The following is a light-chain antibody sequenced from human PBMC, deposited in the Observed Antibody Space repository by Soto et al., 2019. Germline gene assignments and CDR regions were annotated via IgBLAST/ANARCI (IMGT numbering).Light chain of an antibody. J-gene: IGLJ2*01. CDR3: AAWDDSLSGVV. V-gene: IGLV1-47*01. CDR1: SSNIGSNY. Sequence: QSVLTQPPSASGTPGQTVTFSCSGSSSNIGSNYVYWYQQLPGTAPKLLIYRNNQRPSGVPDRFSGSKSGTSASLAISGLRSEDEADYYCAAWDDSLSGVVFGGGTKLTVL. CDR2: RNN.